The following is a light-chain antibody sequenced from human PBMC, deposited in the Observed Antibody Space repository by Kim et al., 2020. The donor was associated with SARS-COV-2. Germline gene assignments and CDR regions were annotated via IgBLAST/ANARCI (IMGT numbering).Light chain of an antibody. CDR1: QGIGNY. J-gene: IGKJ4*01. CDR2: AAS. CDR3: QQSYSLPVT. V-gene: IGKV1-39*01. Sequence: PSVGDTVTITCRPSQGIGNYLNWYQQKPGQAPNLLIYAASSLQSGVPSRFSGSGSGTDFTLTINSVQPEDFATYYCQQSYSLPVTFGGGTKVDIK.